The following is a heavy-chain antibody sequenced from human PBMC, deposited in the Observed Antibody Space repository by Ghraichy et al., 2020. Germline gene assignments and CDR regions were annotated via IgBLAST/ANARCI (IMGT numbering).Heavy chain of an antibody. CDR3: AAKLWFGDLLYNY. D-gene: IGHD3-10*01. V-gene: IGHV3-7*03. CDR1: GFSFSSCW. CDR2: IKQDGSQK. J-gene: IGHJ4*02. Sequence: GGSLRLSCAASGFSFSSCWMSWVRQAPGKGLEWVANIKQDGSQKYYVDSVKGRFTISRDNAKNSLYLQMNSLRAEDKAVYYCAAKLWFGDLLYNYWGQGTLVTVSS.